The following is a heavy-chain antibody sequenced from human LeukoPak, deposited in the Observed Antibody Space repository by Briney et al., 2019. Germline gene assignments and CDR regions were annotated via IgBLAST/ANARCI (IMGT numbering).Heavy chain of an antibody. CDR1: GYTFTDYY. Sequence: ASVKVSCKSSGYTFTDYYVRWVRQAPGQGLEWMGWINPKSGGTSSAQKFQGRVTMTRDTSINTAYMELSSLTSDDTAVYYCARDHHTSAYYFDPWGQGTLVTVSS. J-gene: IGHJ5*02. CDR3: ARDHHTSAYYFDP. CDR2: INPKSGGT. V-gene: IGHV1-2*02. D-gene: IGHD1-26*01.